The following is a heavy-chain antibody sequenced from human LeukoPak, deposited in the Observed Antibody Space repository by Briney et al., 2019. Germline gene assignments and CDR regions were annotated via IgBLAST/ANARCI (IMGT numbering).Heavy chain of an antibody. D-gene: IGHD3-10*01. CDR3: ARYASGPSDY. CDR1: GGSISSTSYY. CDR2: IYYSGST. J-gene: IGHJ4*02. V-gene: IGHV4-39*07. Sequence: SETLSLTCTVSGGSISSTSYYWGWVRQPPGKGLEWIGTIYYSGSTYYNPSLKSRVTISLDTSNNQFSLKLSSVTAADTAVYYCARYASGPSDYWGQGTLVTVSS.